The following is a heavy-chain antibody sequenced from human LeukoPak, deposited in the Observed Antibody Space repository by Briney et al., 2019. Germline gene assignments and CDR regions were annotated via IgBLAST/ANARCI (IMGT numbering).Heavy chain of an antibody. CDR3: AKGYGESHFDS. CDR1: GFTFRSYG. J-gene: IGHJ4*02. CDR2: IRYDGSIQ. V-gene: IGHV3-30*02. Sequence: GGSLTLSCTASGFTFRSYGMHLVRQPPGKGLEWVAFIRYDGSIQYYAHSVKGRFTISRDNSNNTLYLQMNTLRGDDTAVYFCAKGYGESHFDSWGQGTLVTVSS. D-gene: IGHD5-18*01.